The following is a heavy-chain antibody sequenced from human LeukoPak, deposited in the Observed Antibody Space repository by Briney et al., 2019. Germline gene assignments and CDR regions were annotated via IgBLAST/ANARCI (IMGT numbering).Heavy chain of an antibody. CDR2: TIPIFGTA. D-gene: IGHD6-19*01. CDR1: GGTFSSYA. Sequence: GASVTVSCTASGGTFSSYAISWVRQAPGQGLEWMGGTIPIFGTANYAQKFQGRVTITADESTSTAYMELSSLRSEDTAVYYCARASGYSSGWSMDYWGQGTLVTVSS. V-gene: IGHV1-69*13. J-gene: IGHJ4*02. CDR3: ARASGYSSGWSMDY.